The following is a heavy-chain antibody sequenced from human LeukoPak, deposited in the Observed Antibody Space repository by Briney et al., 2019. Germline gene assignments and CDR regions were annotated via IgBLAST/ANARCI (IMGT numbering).Heavy chain of an antibody. CDR3: AYYYDSSGDY. J-gene: IGHJ4*02. D-gene: IGHD3-22*01. CDR2: IWYDGSNK. V-gene: IGHV3-30*02. Sequence: GGSLRLSCAASGFTFSSYGMHWVRQAPGKGLEWVAFIWYDGSNKYYADSVKGRFTISRDNSKNTLYLQTNSLRAEDTAVYYCAYYYDSSGDYWGQGTLVTVSS. CDR1: GFTFSSYG.